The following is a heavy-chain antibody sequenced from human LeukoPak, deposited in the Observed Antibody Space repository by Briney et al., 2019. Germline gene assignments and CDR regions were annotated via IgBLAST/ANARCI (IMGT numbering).Heavy chain of an antibody. V-gene: IGHV1-69*04. J-gene: IGHJ4*02. D-gene: IGHD5-12*01. Sequence: ASVKVSCKPSGGTFNNYAISWVRPAPGQSLEWMGRFVPMFGIRNYPQTFRGRVNITADKATNTVYMELRSLRAEDTAIYYCATEPSRSYSFDHLDFWGLGTPVTVSS. CDR3: ATEPSRSYSFDHLDF. CDR1: GGTFNNYA. CDR2: FVPMFGIR.